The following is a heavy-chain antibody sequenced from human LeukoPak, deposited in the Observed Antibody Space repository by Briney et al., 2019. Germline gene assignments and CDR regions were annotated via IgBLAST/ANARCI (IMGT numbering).Heavy chain of an antibody. CDR3: ARGAVTTFLSALDI. D-gene: IGHD4-17*01. J-gene: IGHJ3*02. CDR2: ISSSGSTI. CDR1: GFTFSGYE. Sequence: GGSLILSCAASGFTFSGYEMNWVRQAPGKGLEWVSYISSSGSTIYYADSVKGRFTISRDNAKNSLYLQMNSLRAEDTAVYYCARGAVTTFLSALDIWGQGTMVTVSS. V-gene: IGHV3-48*03.